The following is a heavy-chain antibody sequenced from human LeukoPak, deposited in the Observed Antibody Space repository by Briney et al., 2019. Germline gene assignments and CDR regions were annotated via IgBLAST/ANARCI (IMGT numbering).Heavy chain of an antibody. Sequence: SQTLSLTCTVSGGYISSGVYYWSWIRQHPGKGLEWIGYIYYSGITYYNPPLKSRVTISVDTSKNQFSLKLSSVTAADTAVYYCARDRNYYDSSGYYPDAFDIWGQGTKVTVSS. V-gene: IGHV4-31*03. J-gene: IGHJ3*02. CDR2: IYYSGIT. CDR1: GGYISSGVYY. CDR3: ARDRNYYDSSGYYPDAFDI. D-gene: IGHD3-22*01.